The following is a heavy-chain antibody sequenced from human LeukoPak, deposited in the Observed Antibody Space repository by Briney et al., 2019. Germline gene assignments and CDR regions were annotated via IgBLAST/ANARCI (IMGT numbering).Heavy chain of an antibody. V-gene: IGHV4-59*01. CDR2: IYYSGST. CDR1: GGSISSYY. J-gene: IGHJ3*02. D-gene: IGHD5-18*01. Sequence: PSETLSLTCTVSGGSISSYYWSWIRQPPGKGLEWIGYIYYSGSTNYNPSLKSRVTISVDTSKNQFSLKLSSVTAADTAVYYCARDTAMVDYAFDIWGPGTMVTVSS. CDR3: ARDTAMVDYAFDI.